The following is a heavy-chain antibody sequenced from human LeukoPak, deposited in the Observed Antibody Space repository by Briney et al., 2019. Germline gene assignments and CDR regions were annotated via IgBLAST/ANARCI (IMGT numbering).Heavy chain of an antibody. J-gene: IGHJ6*01. D-gene: IGHD2-15*01. V-gene: IGHV1-69*05. Sequence: ASVKVSCKASGDTFSTYAVNWVRQAPGQGLEWMGGSNPIIGTVTYAQKFQGRVTITTDESTSTAYMELSSLRLEDTAVYYCARGVENYDLDVWGKGPRSSSPQ. CDR1: GDTFSTYA. CDR3: ARGVENYDLDV. CDR2: SNPIIGTV.